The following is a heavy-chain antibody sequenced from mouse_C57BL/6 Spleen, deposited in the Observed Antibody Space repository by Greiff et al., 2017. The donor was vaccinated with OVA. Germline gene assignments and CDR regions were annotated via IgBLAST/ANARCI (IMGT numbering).Heavy chain of an antibody. CDR1: GFTFSSYA. J-gene: IGHJ1*03. V-gene: IGHV5-4*01. D-gene: IGHD4-1*01. Sequence: EVQVVESGGGLVKPGGSLQLSCAASGFTFSSYAMSWVRQTPEKRLEWVATISDGGSYTYYPDNVKGRFTISRDNAKNNLYLQMSHLKSEDTAMYYCARDGTGTDYFDVWGTGTTVTVSS. CDR2: ISDGGSYT. CDR3: ARDGTGTDYFDV.